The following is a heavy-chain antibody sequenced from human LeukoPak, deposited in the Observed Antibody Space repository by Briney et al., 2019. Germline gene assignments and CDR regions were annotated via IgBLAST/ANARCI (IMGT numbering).Heavy chain of an antibody. J-gene: IGHJ4*02. D-gene: IGHD6-13*01. Sequence: GSLRHSCAASGFTFSNYPMNWVRQAPGKGLEWVSYISSSSSTIYYADSVKGRFTISRDNAKSSLYLQMNSLRAEDTAVYYCARDLVRWGQGTLVTVSS. V-gene: IGHV3-48*01. CDR1: GFTFSNYP. CDR2: ISSSSSTI. CDR3: ARDLVR.